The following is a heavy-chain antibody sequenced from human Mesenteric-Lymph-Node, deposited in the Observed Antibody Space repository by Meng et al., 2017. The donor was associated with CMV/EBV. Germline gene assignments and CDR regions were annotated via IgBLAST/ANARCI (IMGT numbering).Heavy chain of an antibody. CDR3: ARLATTMTSYDY. D-gene: IGHD4-17*01. J-gene: IGHJ4*02. Sequence: TVPGGSISRSDYYWGWIRQLPGKGLEWIGTIYYSGSTYYNPSLKSRVTISVDTSKNQFSLNLRSVTAADTSVYYCARLATTMTSYDYWGQGTLVTVSS. V-gene: IGHV4-39*01. CDR1: GGSISRSDYY. CDR2: IYYSGST.